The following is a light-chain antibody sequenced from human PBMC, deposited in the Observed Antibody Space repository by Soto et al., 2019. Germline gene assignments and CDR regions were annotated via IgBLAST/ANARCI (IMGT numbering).Light chain of an antibody. CDR2: GAS. J-gene: IGKJ1*01. CDR3: QQYGSSPGT. CDR1: QNVSSSY. V-gene: IGKV3-20*01. Sequence: EIVLTQSPGTLSLSPGERATLSCRASQNVSSSYLAWYQQRSGQAPRLLIYGASSRATGVPDRFSGSGSGTDFTLTINRLEPEDFAVYYCQQYGSSPGTFGQGTKVELK.